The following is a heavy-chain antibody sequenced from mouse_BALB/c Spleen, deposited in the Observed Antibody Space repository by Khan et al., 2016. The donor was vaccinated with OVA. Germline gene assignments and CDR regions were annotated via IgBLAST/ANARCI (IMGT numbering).Heavy chain of an antibody. CDR1: GYTFTSYV. CDR3: APVGSYYVSFAY. Sequence: VQLQQPGPELVKPGASVKMSCKASGYTFTSYVMHWVKQKPGQGLEWIGYIYPFNGDTKYNEKFKDKATLTSDKSSSTAYMELSSLTSEDSAVXFCAPVGSYYVSFAYWGQGTLVTVSA. CDR2: IYPFNGDT. V-gene: IGHV1S136*01. D-gene: IGHD2-12*01. J-gene: IGHJ3*01.